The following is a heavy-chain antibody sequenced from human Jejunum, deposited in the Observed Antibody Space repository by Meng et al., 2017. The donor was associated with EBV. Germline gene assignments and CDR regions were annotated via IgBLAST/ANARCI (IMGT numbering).Heavy chain of an antibody. V-gene: IGHV1-2*06. J-gene: IGHJ2*01. CDR1: AYTVAGYY. Sequence: VQMVQSGGEVKKPGASVKISCKASAYTVAGYYTHWVRQAPGQGLEWMGRINPNSGGANYAQKFQGRVTMTRDTSISTAYMELSRLRSDDTAVYYCAREGLVGDLRYFDLWGRGTLVTVSS. CDR3: AREGLVGDLRYFDL. CDR2: INPNSGGA. D-gene: IGHD3-16*01.